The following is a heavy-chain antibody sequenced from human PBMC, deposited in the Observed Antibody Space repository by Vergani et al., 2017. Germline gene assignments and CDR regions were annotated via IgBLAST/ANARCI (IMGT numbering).Heavy chain of an antibody. CDR3: ARRAERWETLLRDDFDV. Sequence: QVQLQQWGPGLLKPSETLSLTCAVYGGSLSGYYWSWIRLAPGKGLEWIGEINHSGTINYNRTLKSPFNVSIDTSRDHFSLKLRSVSAADTAVYFCARRAERWETLLRDDFDVWGQGTFVTVSP. CDR1: GGSLSGYY. V-gene: IGHV4-34*01. J-gene: IGHJ3*01. CDR2: INHSGTI. D-gene: IGHD1-26*01.